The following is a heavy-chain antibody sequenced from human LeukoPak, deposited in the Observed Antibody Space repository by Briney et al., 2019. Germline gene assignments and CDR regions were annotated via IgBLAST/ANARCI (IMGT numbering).Heavy chain of an antibody. CDR2: INPSGSYT. Sequence: GASVKVSCKASGFTFTSYYMHWVRQAPGQGLEWMGIINPSGSYTRYAQKFQGRVTMTRDASTSTVYMELSSLRSEDTAVYYCARDNSGGSTWWFDPWGQGTLVTVSS. CDR1: GFTFTSYY. J-gene: IGHJ5*02. D-gene: IGHD2-15*01. CDR3: ARDNSGGSTWWFDP. V-gene: IGHV1-46*01.